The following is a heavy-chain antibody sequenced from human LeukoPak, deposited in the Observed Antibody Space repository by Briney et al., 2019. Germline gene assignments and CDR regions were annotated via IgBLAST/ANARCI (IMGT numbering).Heavy chain of an antibody. CDR3: TRTFGYYYFYMDV. CDR1: GFTFGDYA. Sequence: PGGSLRLSCAASGFTFGDYAMSWVRQAPGKGLEWVGFIRTEAYDGATDYGASVKGRLTISRDDSKNIAYLQMNSLNTEDTAVYYCTRTFGYYYFYMDVWGKGTTVIVSS. J-gene: IGHJ6*03. D-gene: IGHD3-16*01. CDR2: IRTEAYDGAT. V-gene: IGHV3-49*04.